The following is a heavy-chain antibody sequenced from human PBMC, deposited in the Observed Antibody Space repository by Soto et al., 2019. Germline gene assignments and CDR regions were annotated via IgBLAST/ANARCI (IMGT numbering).Heavy chain of an antibody. J-gene: IGHJ6*01. V-gene: IGHV1-18*01. CDR3: ARGHGEIIGAMEV. CDR2: ISAYNIDT. Sequence: ASVKVSCKSSGYRFETYAMSWARQAPGRGLEWMGWISAYNIDTYYAQKFQDRVTMTTDTSTGTAYMELRSLTSDDTAVYYCARGHGEIIGAMEVWGQGTPVTLSS. CDR1: GYRFETYA. D-gene: IGHD3-3*01.